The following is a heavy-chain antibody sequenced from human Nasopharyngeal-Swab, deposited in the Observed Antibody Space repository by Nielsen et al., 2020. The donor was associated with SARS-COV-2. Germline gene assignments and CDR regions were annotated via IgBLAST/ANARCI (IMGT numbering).Heavy chain of an antibody. D-gene: IGHD5-18*01. V-gene: IGHV3-15*01. Sequence: GESLKISCAASGFTLSNAWMSWVRQAPGKGLEWVGRIKSKTDGGITDYASPVKGRFTISRDDSKNTLYLQMNSLKTEDTAVYYCTPVPRTSSYGYQVEGYWGQGTLVTVSS. CDR1: GFTLSNAW. CDR3: TPVPRTSSYGYQVEGY. CDR2: IKSKTDGGIT. J-gene: IGHJ4*02.